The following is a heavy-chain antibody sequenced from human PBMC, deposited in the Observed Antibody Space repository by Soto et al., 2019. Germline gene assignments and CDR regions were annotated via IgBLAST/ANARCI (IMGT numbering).Heavy chain of an antibody. CDR2: ISSSSTI. J-gene: IGHJ6*02. V-gene: IGHV3-48*02. CDR1: GFTFSSYS. Sequence: GGSLRLSCAASGFTFSSYSMNWVRQAPGKGLEWVSYISSSSTIYYADSVKGRFTISRDNAKNSLYLQMNSLRDEDTAVYYCARKQWLAYYGMDVWGQGTTVTVSS. CDR3: ARKQWLAYYGMDV. D-gene: IGHD6-19*01.